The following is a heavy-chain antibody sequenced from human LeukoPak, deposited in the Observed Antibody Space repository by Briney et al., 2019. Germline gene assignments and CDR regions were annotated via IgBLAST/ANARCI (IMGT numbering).Heavy chain of an antibody. J-gene: IGHJ4*02. Sequence: ASAKVSCKASGYTFTGYYVHWVRQAPGQGLEWMGWINPNSGGTNYAQKLQGRVTMTTDTSTSTAYMELRSLRSDDTAVYYCARDGDYYDSRAEGLPSDYWGQGTLVTVSS. CDR1: GYTFTGYY. CDR3: ARDGDYYDSRAEGLPSDY. V-gene: IGHV1-2*02. CDR2: INPNSGGT. D-gene: IGHD3-22*01.